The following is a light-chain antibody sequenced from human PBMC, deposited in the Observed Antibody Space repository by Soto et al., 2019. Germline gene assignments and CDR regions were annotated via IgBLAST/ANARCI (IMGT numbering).Light chain of an antibody. CDR2: DAS. J-gene: IGKJ2*01. CDR1: QNIRSW. Sequence: DLPLTQSPTTLSASVGDRVTITCRASQNIRSWLARYQQKPRKAPKVLIYDASTLESGVPSRFSGSGFGTEFTLTISSLQPDAIATSYCQHYNGYFGQGTKLEIK. V-gene: IGKV1-5*01. CDR3: QHYNGY.